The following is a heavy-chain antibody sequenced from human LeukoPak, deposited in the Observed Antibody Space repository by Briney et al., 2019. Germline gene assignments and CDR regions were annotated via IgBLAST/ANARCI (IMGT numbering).Heavy chain of an antibody. V-gene: IGHV3-21*01. CDR3: ARRAATSYYFDY. J-gene: IGHJ4*02. CDR1: GFTFSSYS. Sequence: GGSLRVSCAASGFTFSSYSVNWVRQAPGKGLEWVSSISSSSSYIYYTDSVKGRFTISRDNAKNSLYLQMNSLRAEDTAVYYCARRAATSYYFDYQGPLALVTASS. CDR2: ISSSSSYI. D-gene: IGHD2-15*01.